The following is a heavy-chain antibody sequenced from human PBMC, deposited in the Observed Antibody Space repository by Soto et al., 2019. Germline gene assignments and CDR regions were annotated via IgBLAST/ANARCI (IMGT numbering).Heavy chain of an antibody. CDR3: AREALLWTTYYYDSSGPGAFDI. Sequence: SETLSLTCTVSGGSISSGGYYWSWIRQHPGKGLEWFGYIYYSGSTYYNPSLKSRVTISVDTSKNQFSLKLSSVTAADTAVYYCAREALLWTTYYYDSSGPGAFDIWGQGTMVT. J-gene: IGHJ3*02. D-gene: IGHD3-22*01. V-gene: IGHV4-31*03. CDR2: IYYSGST. CDR1: GGSISSGGYY.